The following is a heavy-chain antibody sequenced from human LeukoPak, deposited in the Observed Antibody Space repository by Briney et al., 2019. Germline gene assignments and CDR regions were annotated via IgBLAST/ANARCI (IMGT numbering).Heavy chain of an antibody. Sequence: RGASVKVSCKASGYTFTGYYMHWVRQAPGQGLEWMGWINPNSGVTNYAQKFQGRVTITADKSTSTAYMELSSLRSEDTAVYYCARALTVTTGPHAHNWFDPWGQGTLVTVSS. V-gene: IGHV1-2*02. CDR1: GYTFTGYY. CDR2: INPNSGVT. D-gene: IGHD4-17*01. CDR3: ARALTVTTGPHAHNWFDP. J-gene: IGHJ5*02.